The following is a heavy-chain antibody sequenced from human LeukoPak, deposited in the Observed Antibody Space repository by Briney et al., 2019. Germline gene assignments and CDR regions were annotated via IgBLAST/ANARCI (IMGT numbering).Heavy chain of an antibody. V-gene: IGHV3-74*01. CDR3: AREDVDITVATSGAFDI. Sequence: GGSLRLSCAASGFTFNRFWMHWVRQAPGKGLVWVSRIISDGSSTNYADSVKGRFTISRDDAKNTLYLQMNSLRAEDTALYYCAREDVDITVATSGAFDIWGQGTMVTVSS. CDR2: IISDGSST. J-gene: IGHJ3*02. D-gene: IGHD6-19*01. CDR1: GFTFNRFW.